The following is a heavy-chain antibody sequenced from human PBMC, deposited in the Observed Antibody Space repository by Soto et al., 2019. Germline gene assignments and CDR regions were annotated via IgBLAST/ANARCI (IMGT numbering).Heavy chain of an antibody. Sequence: QVQLVESGGGVVQPGRSLRLSCAASGFTFSSYGMHWVRQAPGKGLEWVAVISYDGSNKYYADSVKGRFTISRDNSKNTLYLQMNSLRAEDTAVYYCANLLSGIAAAGGDYWGQGTLVTVSS. CDR1: GFTFSSYG. J-gene: IGHJ4*02. V-gene: IGHV3-30*18. CDR2: ISYDGSNK. CDR3: ANLLSGIAAAGGDY. D-gene: IGHD6-13*01.